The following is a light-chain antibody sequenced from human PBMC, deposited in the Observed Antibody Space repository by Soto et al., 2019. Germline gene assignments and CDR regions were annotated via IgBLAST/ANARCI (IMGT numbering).Light chain of an antibody. V-gene: IGKV3-20*01. J-gene: IGKJ1*01. CDR3: QQYGSSPET. CDR1: QSVSSSY. Sequence: EIVLTQSPGTLSLSPGEGATISWRASQSVSSSYLAWYQQKPGQAPRLLIYGASSRATGIPDRFSGSGSGTDFTLTISRLEPEDFAVYYCQQYGSSPETFGQGTKVDIK. CDR2: GAS.